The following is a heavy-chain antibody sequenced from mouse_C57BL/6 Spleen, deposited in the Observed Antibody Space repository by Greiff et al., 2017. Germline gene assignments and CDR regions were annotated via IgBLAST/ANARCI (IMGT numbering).Heavy chain of an antibody. D-gene: IGHD2-4*01. CDR1: GFNIKDSS. CDR3: TTDYDGYFDY. V-gene: IGHV14-1*01. Sequence: EVKLQESGAELVRPGASVKLSCTASGFNIKDSSMHWVKQRPEQGLEWIGRIDPEDGDTEYAPEFQGKATMTADTSYNTAYLQLSSLAAEDTAVYYCTTDYDGYFDYWGQGTTLTVSS. J-gene: IGHJ2*01. CDR2: IDPEDGDT.